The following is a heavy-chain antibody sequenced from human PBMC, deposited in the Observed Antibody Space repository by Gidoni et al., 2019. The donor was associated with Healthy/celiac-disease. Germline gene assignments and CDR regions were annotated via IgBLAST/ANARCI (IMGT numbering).Heavy chain of an antibody. J-gene: IGHJ6*02. CDR1: GFTFSRYS. D-gene: IGHD2-2*01. V-gene: IGHV3-21*01. Sequence: EVQLVESGGGLVKPGGSLRLSCAASGFTFSRYSMNWVRQAPGKGLEWLSSISSSSSYIYYADSVKGRFTISRDNAKNSLYLQMNSLRAEDTAVYYCARERGYCSSTSCLGGDYYYYGMDVWGQGTTVTVSS. CDR2: ISSSSSYI. CDR3: ARERGYCSSTSCLGGDYYYYGMDV.